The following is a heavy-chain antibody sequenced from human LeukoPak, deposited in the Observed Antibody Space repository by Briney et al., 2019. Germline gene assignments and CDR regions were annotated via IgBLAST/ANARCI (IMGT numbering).Heavy chain of an antibody. J-gene: IGHJ5*02. CDR3: ARHYGSTMVRGVIQGWFDP. CDR1: GGSISSSSYY. V-gene: IGHV4-39*01. Sequence: SGTLSLTCTVPGGSISSSSYYWGWIRQPPGKGLEWIGSIYYSGSTYYNPSLKSRVTISVDTSKNQFSLKLSSVTAADTAVYYCARHYGSTMVRGVIQGWFDPWGQGTLVTVSS. D-gene: IGHD3-10*01. CDR2: IYYSGST.